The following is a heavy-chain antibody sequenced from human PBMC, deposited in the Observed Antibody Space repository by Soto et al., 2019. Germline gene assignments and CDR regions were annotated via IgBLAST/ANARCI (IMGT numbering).Heavy chain of an antibody. J-gene: IGHJ6*02. V-gene: IGHV1-2*02. D-gene: IGHD3-3*01. CDR3: ARDRSTVFGVVITAGYYGMDV. Sequence: AASVKVSCKASDDTFTDYYIHWVRQAPGQGLEWMGWINPHSGGTKYVQEFQGRVTMTRDTSINTAYMEVSRLTSDDTAVYYCARDRSTVFGVVITAGYYGMDVWGQGTAVTVSS. CDR1: DDTFTDYY. CDR2: INPHSGGT.